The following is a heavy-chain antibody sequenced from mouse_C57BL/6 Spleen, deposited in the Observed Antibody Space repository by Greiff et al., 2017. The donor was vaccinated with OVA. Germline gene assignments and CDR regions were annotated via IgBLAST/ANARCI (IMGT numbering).Heavy chain of an antibody. Sequence: VQLQQPGAELVKPGASVKLSCKASGYTFTSYWMHWVKQRPGQGLEWIGMIHPNSGSTNYNEKFKSKATLTVDKSSSTAYMQLSSLTSEDSAVYYCASSMVKGYAMDYWGQGTSVTVSS. J-gene: IGHJ4*01. V-gene: IGHV1-64*01. D-gene: IGHD2-2*01. CDR1: GYTFTSYW. CDR2: IHPNSGST. CDR3: ASSMVKGYAMDY.